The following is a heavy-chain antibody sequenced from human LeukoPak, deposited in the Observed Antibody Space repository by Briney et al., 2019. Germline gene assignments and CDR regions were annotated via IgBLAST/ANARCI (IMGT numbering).Heavy chain of an antibody. D-gene: IGHD2-15*01. J-gene: IGHJ4*02. CDR2: IYHSGST. CDR3: ARIGGWSPFDY. CDR1: GGSISSSSYY. V-gene: IGHV4-39*07. Sequence: SETLSLTCTVSGGSISSSSYYWGWIRQPPGKGLEWIGNIYHSGSTYYSPSLKSRVTMSVDTSKNQFSLKLSSVTAADTAVYYCARIGGWSPFDYWGQGTLVTVSS.